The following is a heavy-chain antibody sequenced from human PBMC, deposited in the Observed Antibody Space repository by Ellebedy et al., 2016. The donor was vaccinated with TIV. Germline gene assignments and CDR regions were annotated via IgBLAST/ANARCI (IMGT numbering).Heavy chain of an antibody. V-gene: IGHV3-53*01. J-gene: IGHJ6*02. CDR3: EGWLRDYNYYGLDV. Sequence: GESLKISCAASGFTFSNYAMSWVRQAPGKGLEWVSVIHSGGGTYYADSVKGRFTLSRDNSRNTLYLQMNSLRVEDTAVYYCEGWLRDYNYYGLDVWGQGTTVTVSS. CDR1: GFTFSNYA. D-gene: IGHD5-12*01. CDR2: IHSGGGT.